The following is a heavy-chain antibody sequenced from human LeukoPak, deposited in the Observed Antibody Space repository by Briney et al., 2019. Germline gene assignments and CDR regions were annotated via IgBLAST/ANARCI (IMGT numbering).Heavy chain of an antibody. Sequence: PGGSLRLSCAASGFSFSSYDMHWVRQAPGKGLEWVAEMWYDGSNKYYADSVKGRFIISRDNSKNTLYLQINCLSAEDTAVYYCARDGAAAAPEIYNYYYLDVWGKGTTVIVSS. D-gene: IGHD6-25*01. J-gene: IGHJ6*03. CDR1: GFSFSSYD. V-gene: IGHV3-33*01. CDR3: ARDGAAAAPEIYNYYYLDV. CDR2: MWYDGSNK.